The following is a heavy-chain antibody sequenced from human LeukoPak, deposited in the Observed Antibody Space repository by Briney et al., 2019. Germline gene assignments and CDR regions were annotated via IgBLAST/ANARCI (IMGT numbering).Heavy chain of an antibody. Sequence: GGSLRLSCTASGFSFSIYALSWVRQAPGKGLEWVSGIRGSGTITYYADSVKGRFTISRDNSKNTLYLQMNSLRAEDTAVYYCAKSGYNRFDYWGQGTLVTVSS. V-gene: IGHV3-23*01. D-gene: IGHD5-24*01. CDR3: AKSGYNRFDY. CDR1: GFSFSIYA. CDR2: IRGSGTIT. J-gene: IGHJ4*02.